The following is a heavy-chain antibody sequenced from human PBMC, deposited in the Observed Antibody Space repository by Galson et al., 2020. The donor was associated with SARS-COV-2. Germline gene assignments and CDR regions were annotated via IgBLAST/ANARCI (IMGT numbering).Heavy chain of an antibody. D-gene: IGHD3-22*01. J-gene: IGHJ4*02. Sequence: GGSLRLSCAASGFSFISYSMNWVRQAPGKGLEWVSYISRSSSTIYYADSVKGRFTISRDNAKNSLYLQMNSLRAEDTAVYYCASIYYDTSGQPDYWGQGTLVTVSS. V-gene: IGHV3-48*01. CDR2: ISRSSSTI. CDR3: ASIYYDTSGQPDY. CDR1: GFSFISYS.